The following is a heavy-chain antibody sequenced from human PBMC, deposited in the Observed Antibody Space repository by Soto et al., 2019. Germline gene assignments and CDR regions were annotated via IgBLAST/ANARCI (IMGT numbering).Heavy chain of an antibody. J-gene: IGHJ6*03. CDR1: GFTLSNAW. V-gene: IGHV3-15*01. CDR2: IKSKTDGGTT. D-gene: IGHD3-10*01. CDR3: TAARYGSGSYYLWPNYYYYYMDV. Sequence: GGSLRLSCAASGFTLSNAWMSWVRQAPGKGLEWVGRIKSKTDGGTTDYAAPVKGRFTISRDDSKNTLYLQMNSLKTEDTAVYYCTAARYGSGSYYLWPNYYYYYMDVWGKGTTVTVSS.